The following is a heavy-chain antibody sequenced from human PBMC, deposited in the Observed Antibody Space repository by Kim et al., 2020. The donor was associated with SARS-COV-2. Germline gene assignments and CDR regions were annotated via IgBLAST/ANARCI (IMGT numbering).Heavy chain of an antibody. J-gene: IGHJ2*01. Sequence: SDTLSLTCTVSGGSISDNNYYWGCIRQPPGKGLEWIGNFYYRGSTHYNPSLKSRVTISVDTSKNQLSLNLSSVTAADTAVYYCARVIRPGWYFDLWGRGTLVSVSS. D-gene: IGHD3-16*02. CDR1: GGSISDNNYY. V-gene: IGHV4-39*01. CDR3: ARVIRPGWYFDL. CDR2: FYYRGST.